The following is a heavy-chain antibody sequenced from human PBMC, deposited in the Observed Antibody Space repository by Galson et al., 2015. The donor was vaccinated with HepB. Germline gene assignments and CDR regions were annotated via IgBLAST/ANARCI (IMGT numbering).Heavy chain of an antibody. CDR1: GFSVSNTY. V-gene: IGHV3-66*03. Sequence: SLRLSCAASGFSVSNTYLSWVRQAPGKGLEWISIIYDTGNTYYADSVEGRFTISRDNSRNTLCLQMNSLIPEDTAVYYCARDRDSGGHFSGGDDAFDIWGQGTTVTVSS. J-gene: IGHJ3*02. CDR2: IYDTGNT. CDR3: ARDRDSGGHFSGGDDAFDI. D-gene: IGHD3-22*01.